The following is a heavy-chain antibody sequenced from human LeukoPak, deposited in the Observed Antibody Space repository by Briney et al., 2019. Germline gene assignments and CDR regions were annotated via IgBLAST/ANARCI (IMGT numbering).Heavy chain of an antibody. CDR3: ARAMRSGYEKDWFDP. Sequence: GGSLRLSCAASGFTFSSYAMSWVRQAPGKGLEWVSYIGTSISAIYYADSVKGRFTISRDNAKNSLYLQMRSLRAEDTAVYYCARAMRSGYEKDWFDPWGQGALVTVSS. V-gene: IGHV3-48*04. CDR2: IGTSISAI. J-gene: IGHJ5*02. CDR1: GFTFSSYA. D-gene: IGHD5-12*01.